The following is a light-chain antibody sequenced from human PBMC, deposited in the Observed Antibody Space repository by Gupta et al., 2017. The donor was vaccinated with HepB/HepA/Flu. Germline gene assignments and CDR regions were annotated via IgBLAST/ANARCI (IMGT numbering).Light chain of an antibody. CDR2: LGS. CDR3: MQALQTPPMYT. CDR1: QSLLHSNGYNY. V-gene: IGKV2-28*01. J-gene: IGKJ2*01. Sequence: DIVMTQSPLSLPVTPGEPASISCRSSQSLLHSNGYNYLDWYLQKPGQSPQLLIYLGSHRASGVPDRFSGSGSGTYFILKISRVEAEDVGFYYCMQALQTPPMYTFGQGTKLEIK.